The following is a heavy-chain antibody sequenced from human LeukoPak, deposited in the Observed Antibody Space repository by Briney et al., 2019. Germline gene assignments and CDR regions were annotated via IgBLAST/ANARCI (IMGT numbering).Heavy chain of an antibody. V-gene: IGHV1-69*05. CDR1: GGTFSSYA. Sequence: SVKVSCKASGGTFSSYAISWVRQAPGQGLEWMGGIIPIFGTANYAQKFQGRVTITTDESTSTAYMELSSLRSEDTAVYYCATENQLLPMSYLDFQHWGQGTLVTVSS. CDR3: ATENQLLPMSYLDFQH. CDR2: IIPIFGTA. J-gene: IGHJ1*01. D-gene: IGHD2-2*01.